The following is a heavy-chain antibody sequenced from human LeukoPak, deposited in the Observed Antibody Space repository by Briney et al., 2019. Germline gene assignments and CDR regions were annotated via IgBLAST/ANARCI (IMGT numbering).Heavy chain of an antibody. D-gene: IGHD6-19*01. Sequence: PGGSLRLSCEGSGFTFSNYWMGWVRQAPGKGLEWVSAISGIGGTTYYADSVKGRFTISRDNSKNTLYLQMNSLRAEDTAVYYCAKVTTPMTYSSGWSFDYWGQGTLVTVSS. CDR2: ISGIGGTT. CDR1: GFTFSNYW. J-gene: IGHJ4*02. V-gene: IGHV3-23*01. CDR3: AKVTTPMTYSSGWSFDY.